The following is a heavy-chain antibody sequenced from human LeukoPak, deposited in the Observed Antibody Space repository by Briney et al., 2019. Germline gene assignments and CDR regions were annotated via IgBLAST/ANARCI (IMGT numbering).Heavy chain of an antibody. V-gene: IGHV3-7*01. CDR3: ARDRRAPYDY. CDR2: IKQDGSEK. Sequence: PGGSLRLSCAASGFTFSSYAMSWVRQAPGKGLEWVANIKQDGSEKYYVDSVKGRFTISRDNAKNSLYLQMNSLRAEDTAVYYCARDRRAPYDYWGQGTLVTVSS. CDR1: GFTFSSYA. J-gene: IGHJ4*02.